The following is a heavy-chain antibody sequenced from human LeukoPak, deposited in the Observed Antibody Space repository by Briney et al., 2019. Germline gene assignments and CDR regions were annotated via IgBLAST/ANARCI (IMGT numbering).Heavy chain of an antibody. Sequence: NPSETLSLTCTVSGGSISSSSYYWGWIRQPPGKGLEWIGSIHYSGSTYYNPSLKSRVTISVDTSKNQFSLKLSSVTAADTAVYYCARQPFIVVVPAATDPHFDYWGQGTLVTVSS. D-gene: IGHD2-2*01. V-gene: IGHV4-39*01. CDR2: IHYSGST. CDR1: GGSISSSSYY. J-gene: IGHJ4*02. CDR3: ARQPFIVVVPAATDPHFDY.